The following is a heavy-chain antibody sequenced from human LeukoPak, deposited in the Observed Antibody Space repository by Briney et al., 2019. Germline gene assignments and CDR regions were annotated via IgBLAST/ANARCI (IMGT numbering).Heavy chain of an antibody. Sequence: ASVKVSCKASGCTFSSYAISWVRQAPGQGLEWMGGIIPIFGTANYAQKFQGRVTITADESTSTAYLELSSLRSEDTPVYYCARDSPPNAGYWGQGTLVTVSS. CDR2: IIPIFGTA. J-gene: IGHJ4*02. V-gene: IGHV1-69*13. CDR3: ARDSPPNAGY. CDR1: GCTFSSYA.